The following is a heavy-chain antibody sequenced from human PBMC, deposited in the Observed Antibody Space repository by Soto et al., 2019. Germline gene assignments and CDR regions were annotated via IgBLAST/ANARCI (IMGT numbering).Heavy chain of an antibody. V-gene: IGHV3-53*05. CDR2: IYSGGST. J-gene: IGHJ4*02. D-gene: IGHD6-13*01. CDR1: GFTVSSNY. CDR3: AKDSPSSLYYFDY. Sequence: GGSLRLSCAASGFTVSSNYMSWVLQAPGKGLEWVSVIYSGGSTYYADSVKGRFTISRDNSKNSLYLQMNSLRTEDTALYYCAKDSPSSLYYFDYWGQGTLVTVSS.